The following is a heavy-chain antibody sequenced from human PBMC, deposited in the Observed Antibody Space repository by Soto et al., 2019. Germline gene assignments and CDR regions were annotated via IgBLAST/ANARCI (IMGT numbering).Heavy chain of an antibody. CDR2: INHSGST. D-gene: IGHD4-17*01. CDR1: GGSFSGYY. J-gene: IGHJ5*02. CDR3: ARSSGDYPNWFDP. Sequence: PSETLSLTCAVYGGSFSGYYWSWIRQPPGKGLEWIGEINHSGSTNYNPSLKSRVTISVDTSKNQFSLKLSSVTAADTAVYYCARSSGDYPNWFDPWGQGTLVTVSS. V-gene: IGHV4-34*01.